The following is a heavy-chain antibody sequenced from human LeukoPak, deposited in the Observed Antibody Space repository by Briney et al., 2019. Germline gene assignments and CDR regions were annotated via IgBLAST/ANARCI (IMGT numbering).Heavy chain of an antibody. V-gene: IGHV1-3*01. D-gene: IGHD1-26*01. CDR2: INAGNGNT. CDR1: GYTFTSYA. Sequence: ASVKVSCKASGYTFTSYAMHWVRQAPGQRLEWMGWINAGNGNTKYSQKFQGRVTITRDTSASTAYMELSSLRSEATAVYYCARLTSWSYYFDYWGQGTLVTVSS. J-gene: IGHJ4*02. CDR3: ARLTSWSYYFDY.